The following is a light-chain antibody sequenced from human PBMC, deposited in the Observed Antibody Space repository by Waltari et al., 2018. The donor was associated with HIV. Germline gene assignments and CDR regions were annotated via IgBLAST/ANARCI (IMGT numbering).Light chain of an antibody. CDR2: DAS. J-gene: IGKJ4*01. CDR1: QSLSRF. Sequence: LPQSPDTLSMSPGDRATLSCRASQSLSRFLAWYQQKPGQAPRLLIYDASNRATGIPGRFSGSGSGTDFTLTINSLEPEDFAVYYCQQRSNGAPLTFGGGTKVEIK. V-gene: IGKV3-11*01. CDR3: QQRSNGAPLT.